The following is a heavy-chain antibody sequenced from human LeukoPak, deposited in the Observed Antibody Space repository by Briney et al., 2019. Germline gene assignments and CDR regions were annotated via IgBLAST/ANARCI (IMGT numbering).Heavy chain of an antibody. CDR2: IYYSGST. D-gene: IGHD3-3*01. V-gene: IGHV4-31*03. CDR3: ARGRSHDFWSGYSGDYYYGMDV. J-gene: IGHJ6*02. CDR1: GGSIRSGDYS. Sequence: SQTLSLTCTVSGGSIRSGDYSWNWIRQHPGKGLEWIGYIYYSGSTYYNPSLTSRVTMSVDTSKNQFSLKLSSVTAADTAVYYCARGRSHDFWSGYSGDYYYGMDVWGQGTTVTVSS.